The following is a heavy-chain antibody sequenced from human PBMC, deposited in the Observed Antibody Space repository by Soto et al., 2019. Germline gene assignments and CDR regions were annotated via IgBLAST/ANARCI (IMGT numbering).Heavy chain of an antibody. V-gene: IGHV4-39*01. Sequence: SETLSLTRTVSGGSISSSSYYWGWIRQPPGKGLEWIGSIYYSGSTYYNPSLKSRVTISVDTSKNQFSLKLSSVTAADTAVYYCANAAGRVRHYYFDYWGQGTLVTVSS. CDR2: IYYSGST. J-gene: IGHJ4*02. CDR3: ANAAGRVRHYYFDY. D-gene: IGHD2-2*01. CDR1: GGSISSSSYY.